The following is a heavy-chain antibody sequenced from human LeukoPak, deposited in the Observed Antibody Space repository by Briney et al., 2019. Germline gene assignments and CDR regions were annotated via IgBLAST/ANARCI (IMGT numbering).Heavy chain of an antibody. CDR2: ISYDGSNK. Sequence: GGSLRLSCAASGFTFSSYVLHWVRKAPGKGLEWVADISYDGSNKYYADSVKGRFTISRDNAKNLLYLQMNSLRAEDTAVYYCARGPYPDYWGHGTLVTVSS. J-gene: IGHJ4*01. CDR1: GFTFSSYV. V-gene: IGHV3-30*04. CDR3: ARGPYPDY.